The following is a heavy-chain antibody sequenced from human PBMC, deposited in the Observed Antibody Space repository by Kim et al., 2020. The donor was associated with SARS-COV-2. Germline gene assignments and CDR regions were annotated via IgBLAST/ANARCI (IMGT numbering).Heavy chain of an antibody. D-gene: IGHD6-13*01. Sequence: SESLSLTCAVYGGSFSGYYWSWIRQPPGKGLEWIGEINHSGSTNYNPSLKSRVTISVDTSKNQFSLKLRSGTPEDTAVYYCARGPGYSSSWYGAPNWFDP. V-gene: IGHV4-34*01. J-gene: IGHJ5*02. CDR2: INHSGST. CDR3: ARGPGYSSSWYGAPNWFDP. CDR1: GGSFSGYY.